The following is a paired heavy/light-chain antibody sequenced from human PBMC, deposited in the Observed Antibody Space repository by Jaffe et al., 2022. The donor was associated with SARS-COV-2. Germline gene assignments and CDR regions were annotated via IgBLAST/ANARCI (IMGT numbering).Heavy chain of an antibody. D-gene: IGHD3-3*01. Sequence: EVQLVESGGGLVQPGGSLRLSCAASGFTFTSYAMSWVRQAPGKGLEWVSVITGSGLTIFYADSVKGRFTISRDSSKNTVYLYMNSLRAEDTAVYYCARDAGVVPSARGSPDALDIWGQGTMVTVSS. J-gene: IGHJ3*02. CDR2: ITGSGLTI. CDR1: GFTFTSYA. V-gene: IGHV3-23*04. CDR3: ARDAGVVPSARGSPDALDI.
Light chain of an antibody. CDR2: AAS. CDR1: QSISSY. CDR3: QQTYSTPYT. V-gene: IGKV1-39*01. J-gene: IGKJ2*01. Sequence: DIQMTQSPSSLSASVGDRVSFSCRTSQSISSYLNWYQQKPGKAPKLLIYAASSLQSGVPSRFSGSGSGTEFTLTISSLQPEDFASYYCQQTYSTPYTFGQGAKLEIK.